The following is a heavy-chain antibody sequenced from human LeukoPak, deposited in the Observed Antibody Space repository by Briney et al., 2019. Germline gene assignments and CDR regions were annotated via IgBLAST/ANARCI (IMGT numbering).Heavy chain of an antibody. D-gene: IGHD3-3*01. CDR1: GGTFSSYA. CDR2: IIPIFGTA. Sequence: SVKVSCKASGGTFSSYAISWVRQAPGQGLEWMGGIIPIFGTANYAQKFQGRVTIPTDESTSTAYMELSSLRSEDTAVYYCASYYDFWSGQYYFDYWGQGTLVTVSS. J-gene: IGHJ4*02. CDR3: ASYYDFWSGQYYFDY. V-gene: IGHV1-69*05.